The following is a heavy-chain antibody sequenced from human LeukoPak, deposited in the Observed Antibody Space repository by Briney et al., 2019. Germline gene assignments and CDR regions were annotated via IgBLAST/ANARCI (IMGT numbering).Heavy chain of an antibody. CDR1: GFTFSSYA. Sequence: PGGSLRLSCAASGFTFSSYAMSWVRQAPGKGLEWVSAISGSGGSTYYADSVKGRFTISRDNSKNTLYLQMNSLRAEDTAVYYCARDLESTGIAARYWGQGTLVTVSS. V-gene: IGHV3-23*01. CDR3: ARDLESTGIAARY. CDR2: ISGSGGST. J-gene: IGHJ4*02. D-gene: IGHD6-6*01.